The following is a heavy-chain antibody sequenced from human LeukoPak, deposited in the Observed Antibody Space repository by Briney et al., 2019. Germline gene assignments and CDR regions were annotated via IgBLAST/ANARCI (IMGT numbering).Heavy chain of an antibody. CDR1: GFTFSSYA. Sequence: GGSLRLSCAASGFTFSSYAMSWVRQAPGKGLEWVSAISGSGGSTYYADSVKGRFTISRDNSKNTLYLQMNSLRAEDTAVYYCTKGPYGGNSGWFDPWGQGTLVTVSS. CDR2: ISGSGGST. CDR3: TKGPYGGNSGWFDP. J-gene: IGHJ5*02. V-gene: IGHV3-23*01. D-gene: IGHD4-23*01.